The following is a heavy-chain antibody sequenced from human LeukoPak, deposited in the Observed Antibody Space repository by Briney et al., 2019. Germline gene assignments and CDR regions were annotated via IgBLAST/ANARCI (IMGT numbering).Heavy chain of an antibody. J-gene: IGHJ5*02. CDR3: ARETNYDFWSGYRNWFDP. Sequence: SETLSLTCTVSGGSISSYYWSWIRQPAGKGLEWIGRIDTSGSTNYNPSLKSRVTMSVDTSKNQFSLKLSSVTAADTAVYYCARETNYDFWSGYRNWFDPWGQGTLVTVSS. V-gene: IGHV4-4*07. D-gene: IGHD3-3*01. CDR1: GGSISSYY. CDR2: IDTSGST.